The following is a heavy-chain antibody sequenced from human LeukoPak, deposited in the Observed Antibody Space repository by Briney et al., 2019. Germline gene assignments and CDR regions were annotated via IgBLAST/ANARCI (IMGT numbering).Heavy chain of an antibody. CDR3: ATDPPIVGTTGG. Sequence: GGSLRLSCAASGFTFSSYEMNWVRQAPGKGLEWVSYISSSGSTIYYADSVKGRFTITRDNDKNTLYLQMNSLRAEDTGVYYCATDPPIVGTTGGWGQGTLVTVSS. J-gene: IGHJ4*02. D-gene: IGHD1-26*01. CDR2: ISSSGSTI. V-gene: IGHV3-48*03. CDR1: GFTFSSYE.